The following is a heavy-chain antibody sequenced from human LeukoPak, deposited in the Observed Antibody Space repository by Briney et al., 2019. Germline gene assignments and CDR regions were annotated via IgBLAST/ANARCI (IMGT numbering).Heavy chain of an antibody. CDR1: GFTFSKSW. CDR3: ARDTVGVLDY. CDR2: NKEDAGTK. D-gene: IGHD2-21*01. V-gene: IGHV3-7*01. J-gene: IGHJ4*02. Sequence: PGGSLRLSCAASGFTFSKSWMAWVRQVPGKGLEWVANNKEDAGTKHCAGSVEGRFTISRDNAKNLVYLQMNSLRADDTAIYHCARDTVGVLDYWGQGALVTVSS.